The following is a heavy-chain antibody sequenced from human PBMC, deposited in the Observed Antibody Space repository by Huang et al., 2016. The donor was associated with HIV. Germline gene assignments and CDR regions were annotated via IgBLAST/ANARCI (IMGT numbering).Heavy chain of an antibody. CDR3: ARLPGSITMIRGVITDPY. V-gene: IGHV4-39*02. D-gene: IGHD3-10*01. Sequence: QLQLQESGPGLVKPSETLSLTCPVSGGSIRSDNYYWGWLRQPPGKGLEWIGSIYYSASTYYNPSLKRRVTITVDTSKNHFSLRMRSVTAADTAVYYCARLPGSITMIRGVITDPYWGQGTLVTVSS. J-gene: IGHJ4*02. CDR2: IYYSAST. CDR1: GGSIRSDNYY.